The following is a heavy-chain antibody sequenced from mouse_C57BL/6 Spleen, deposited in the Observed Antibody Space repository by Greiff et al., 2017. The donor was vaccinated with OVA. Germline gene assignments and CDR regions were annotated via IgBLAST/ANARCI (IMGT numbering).Heavy chain of an antibody. CDR3: ARKGLRRRAMDY. Sequence: VQLQQSGPELVKPGASVTIPCKASGYTFTDYNMDWVKQSHGKSLEWIGDINPNTGGTIYNQKFKGKATLTVDKSSSTAYMELRSLTSEDTAVYYCARKGLRRRAMDYWGQGTSVTVSS. J-gene: IGHJ4*01. CDR2: INPNTGGT. D-gene: IGHD2-2*01. CDR1: GYTFTDYN. V-gene: IGHV1-18*01.